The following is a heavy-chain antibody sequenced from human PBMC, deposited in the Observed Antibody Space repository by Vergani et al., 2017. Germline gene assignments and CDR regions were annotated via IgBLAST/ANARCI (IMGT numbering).Heavy chain of an antibody. CDR1: GVSFPGYA. D-gene: IGHD5-12*01. J-gene: IGHJ4*02. Sequence: EVQLLESGGGLVQPGGSLRRSCEASGVSFPGYAMSWVRQAPGKGLEWVSSGSGSSATPYYADSVKGRFIISRDNSKNTLHLQMNSLRADDTAVYYCTKGSRGYTGYFFDYWGQGTLATVSS. CDR2: GSGSSATP. CDR3: TKGSRGYTGYFFDY. V-gene: IGHV3-23*01.